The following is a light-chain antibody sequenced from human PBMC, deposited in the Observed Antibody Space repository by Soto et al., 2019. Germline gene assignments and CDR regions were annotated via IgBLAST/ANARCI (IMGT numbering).Light chain of an antibody. CDR2: DAS. CDR3: QQYNSYSGM. J-gene: IGKJ1*01. CDR1: QTIGRW. V-gene: IGKV1-5*01. Sequence: EMQMTHSPSTLSASEIDIVTGTCRASQTIGRWLAWYQQKPGRAPKLLIFDASSLESGVPSRFSGNGSGTEFTLTISGLQPDDFASYYCQQYNSYSGMFGQGTK.